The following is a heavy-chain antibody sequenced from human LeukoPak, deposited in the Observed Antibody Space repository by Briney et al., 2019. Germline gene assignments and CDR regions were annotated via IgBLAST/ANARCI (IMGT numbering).Heavy chain of an antibody. J-gene: IGHJ4*02. V-gene: IGHV4-31*03. Sequence: SQTLSLTCTVSGGSISSGGYYWSWIRQHPGKGLEWIGEINHSGSTNYNPSLKSRVTISVDTSKNQFSLKLSSVTAADTAVYYCARGVNRRAVAGTNDYWGQGTLVTVSS. CDR3: ARGVNRRAVAGTNDY. CDR2: INHSGST. D-gene: IGHD6-19*01. CDR1: GGSISSGGYY.